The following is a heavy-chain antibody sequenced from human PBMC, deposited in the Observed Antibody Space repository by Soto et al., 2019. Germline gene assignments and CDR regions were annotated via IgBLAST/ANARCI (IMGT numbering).Heavy chain of an antibody. J-gene: IGHJ6*02. V-gene: IGHV3-48*02. CDR3: ARDSIIPAAIDYYYYYGMDV. CDR2: ISSSSSTI. D-gene: IGHD2-2*01. CDR1: GLTFSSYS. Sequence: EVQLVESGGGLVQPGGSLRLSCAASGLTFSSYSMNWVRQAPGKGLEWVSYISSSSSTIYYADSVKGRFTISRDNAKNSLYLQMNSLRDEDTAVYYCARDSIIPAAIDYYYYYGMDVWGQGTTVTVSS.